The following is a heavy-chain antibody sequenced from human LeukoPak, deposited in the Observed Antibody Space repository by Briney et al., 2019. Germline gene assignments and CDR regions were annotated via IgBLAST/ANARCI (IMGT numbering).Heavy chain of an antibody. CDR2: ISSSSSYI. Sequence: GGSLGLSCAASGFTFSSYTMNWVRQAPGKGLEWVSSISSSSSYIYYADSVKGRFTISRDNAKNSLYLQMNSLRAEDTAVYYCARDGGQWEEDYWGQGTLVTVSS. J-gene: IGHJ4*02. V-gene: IGHV3-21*01. D-gene: IGHD1-26*01. CDR3: ARDGGQWEEDY. CDR1: GFTFSSYT.